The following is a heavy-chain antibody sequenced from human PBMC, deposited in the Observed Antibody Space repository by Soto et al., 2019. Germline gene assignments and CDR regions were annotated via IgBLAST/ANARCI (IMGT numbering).Heavy chain of an antibody. Sequence: GGSMRLARASCRFTFYTYVMAWVRQAPGKGLEWVAVISYDGSEKYYVDSVKGRCTISKDNSKTTLYLQMNSMRPEDTAVYYCAKSPYFYCSCPNCYKYYFDLWGQGTRVTVSS. CDR3: AKSPYFYCSCPNCYKYYFDL. CDR1: RFTFYTYV. CDR2: ISYDGSEK. D-gene: IGHD2-2*02. J-gene: IGHJ4*02. V-gene: IGHV3-30*18.